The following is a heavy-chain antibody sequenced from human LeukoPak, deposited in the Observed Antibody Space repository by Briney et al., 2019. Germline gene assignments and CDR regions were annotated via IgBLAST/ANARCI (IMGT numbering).Heavy chain of an antibody. J-gene: IGHJ6*02. CDR1: GYTFTSYA. CDR3: AREQYPSFEAGGYHYYGMDV. CDR2: INAGNGNT. Sequence: GASVKVSCKASGYTFTSYAMHWVRQAPGQRLEWMGWINAGNGNTKYSQKFQGRVTITRDTSASTAYMELSSLRSEDTAVYYCAREQYPSFEAGGYHYYGMDVWGQGTTVTVSS. V-gene: IGHV1-3*01. D-gene: IGHD2-8*02.